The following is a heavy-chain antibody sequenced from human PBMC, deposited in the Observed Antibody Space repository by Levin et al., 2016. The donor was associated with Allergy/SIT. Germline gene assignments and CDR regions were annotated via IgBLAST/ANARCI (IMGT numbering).Heavy chain of an antibody. Sequence: SETLSLTCTVPGGSISSYYWSWIRQPPGKGLEWIGYIYYSGSTNYNPSLKSRVTISVDTSKNQFSLKLSSVTAADTAVYYCARGPCGGDCYPEYYYYYYGMDVWGQGTTVTVSS. CDR1: GGSISSYY. CDR3: ARGPCGGDCYPEYYYYYYGMDV. D-gene: IGHD2-21*02. J-gene: IGHJ6*02. V-gene: IGHV4-59*01. CDR2: IYYSGST.